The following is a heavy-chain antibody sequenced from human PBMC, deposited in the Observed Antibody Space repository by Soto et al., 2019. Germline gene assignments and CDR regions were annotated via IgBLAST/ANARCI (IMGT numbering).Heavy chain of an antibody. CDR2: IIPILGIA. CDR1: GGTFSSHT. D-gene: IGHD4-4*01. Sequence: GASVKVSCKASGGTFSSHTISWVRQAPGQGLEWMGRIIPILGIANYAQKFQGRVTITADKSTSTAYMELGSLRSEDTAVYYCARDLEDYGNRDVNYYYYYYMDVWGKGTTVTVSS. CDR3: ARDLEDYGNRDVNYYYYYYMDV. V-gene: IGHV1-69*04. J-gene: IGHJ6*03.